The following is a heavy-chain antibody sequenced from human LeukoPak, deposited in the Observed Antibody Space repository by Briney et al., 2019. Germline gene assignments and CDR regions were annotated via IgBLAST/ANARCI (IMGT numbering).Heavy chain of an antibody. V-gene: IGHV3-74*01. CDR1: GFTFSSYW. J-gene: IGHJ5*02. Sequence: PGGSLRLSRAASGFTFSSYWMHWVRQVPGKGLVWVSRINTDGSSTRYADSVKGRFTISRDNAKNTLYLQMNSLRAEDTAVYYCARSTGGSYYHWGQGTLVTVSS. D-gene: IGHD1-26*01. CDR2: INTDGSST. CDR3: ARSTGGSYYH.